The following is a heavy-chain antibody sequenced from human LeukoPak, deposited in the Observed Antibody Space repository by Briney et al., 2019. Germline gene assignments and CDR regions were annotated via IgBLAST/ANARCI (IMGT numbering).Heavy chain of an antibody. V-gene: IGHV3-23*01. CDR2: ITSGGRST. CDR1: GFIFSNYA. Sequence: TGGSLRLSCAASGFIFSNYAMSWGRQAPGKGLEWVSTITSGGRSTYYADSVKGRFSISRDNYNNMLYLQMTSLRAEDTAVYYCARDNDVCRGVTCLLFDYWGQGNLVTVSS. CDR3: ARDNDVCRGVTCLLFDY. D-gene: IGHD1-1*01. J-gene: IGHJ4*02.